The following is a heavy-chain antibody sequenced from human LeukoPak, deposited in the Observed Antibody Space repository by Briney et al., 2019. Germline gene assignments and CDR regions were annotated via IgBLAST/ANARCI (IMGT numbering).Heavy chain of an antibody. Sequence: GGSLRLSCAASGFTFSSYAMSWVRQAPGKGLEWVSGISGSGDNTYYADSVKGRFTISRDNSKNTLYVQVNSLGTEDTAAYYCAKGSYYDSSGSFYFDYWGLGTLVTVSS. J-gene: IGHJ4*02. V-gene: IGHV3-23*01. D-gene: IGHD3-22*01. CDR2: ISGSGDNT. CDR3: AKGSYYDSSGSFYFDY. CDR1: GFTFSSYA.